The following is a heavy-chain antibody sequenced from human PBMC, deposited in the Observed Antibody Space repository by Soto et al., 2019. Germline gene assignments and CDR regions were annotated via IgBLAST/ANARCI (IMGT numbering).Heavy chain of an antibody. Sequence: QVQLVESGGALVKPGGSLRLSCAASGFPFGDYYMSWIRQAPGKGLEWVSYISFTGSITYYADSVRGRFTISRDNASSSLDRQISSLRGKDTAVYYWARYLQKAATHPNRFDPWGQGALVTVSS. D-gene: IGHD2-15*01. V-gene: IGHV3-11*01. J-gene: IGHJ5*02. CDR1: GFPFGDYY. CDR3: ARYLQKAATHPNRFDP. CDR2: ISFTGSIT.